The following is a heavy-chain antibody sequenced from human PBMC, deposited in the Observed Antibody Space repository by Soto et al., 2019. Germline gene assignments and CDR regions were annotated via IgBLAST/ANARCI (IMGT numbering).Heavy chain of an antibody. CDR3: SFYVLRRPPGSSSFPFTTLFQ. CDR1: EGCRGADY. D-gene: IGHD3-10*02. J-gene: IGHJ1*01. Sequence: TSTVYEGCRGADYWCWVRQSPGKRLEWIGYVYYSGSTVYNPSLKSRVSISADTSKNQFSLRLGSVTAADTAVYYCSFYVLRRPPGSSSFPFTTLFQ. V-gene: IGHV4-59*01. CDR2: VYYSGST.